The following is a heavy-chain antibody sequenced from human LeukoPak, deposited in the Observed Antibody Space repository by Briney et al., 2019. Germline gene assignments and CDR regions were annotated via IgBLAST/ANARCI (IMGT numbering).Heavy chain of an antibody. V-gene: IGHV4-39*01. Sequence: SETLSLTCTVSGGSISSSSYYWGWIRRPPGKGLEWIGSIYYSGSTYYTPSLTSRVTISVDTSTTQFSLKLTPLTAADTAVYYCATRSAGSCFDYWGQGTLVTVSS. CDR1: GGSISSSSYY. CDR2: IYYSGST. CDR3: ATRSAGSCFDY. J-gene: IGHJ4*02. D-gene: IGHD6-6*01.